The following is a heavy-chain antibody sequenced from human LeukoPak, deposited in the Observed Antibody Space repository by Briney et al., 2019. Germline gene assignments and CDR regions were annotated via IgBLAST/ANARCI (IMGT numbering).Heavy chain of an antibody. CDR3: ATHPGRLQSVFDN. CDR1: GSTFTSCW. CDR2: ILPSDSDT. V-gene: IGHV5-51*01. J-gene: IGHJ4*02. D-gene: IGHD5-24*01. Sequence: GEPRKISGKGSGSTFTSCWIGGARQLHGKGLEYMRIILPSDSDTRYSPSFQHQVTLSVDRSSSTAYIQSSRRKATDTSMYYCATHPGRLQSVFDNWGQGTLVTASS.